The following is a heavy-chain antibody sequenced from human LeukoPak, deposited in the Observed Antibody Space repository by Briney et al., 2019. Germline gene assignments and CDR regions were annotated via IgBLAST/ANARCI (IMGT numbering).Heavy chain of an antibody. V-gene: IGHV3-15*01. CDR3: TTFLSPYYYYGMDV. Sequence: WSLRLSCAASGFTFSNAWMSWVRQAPGKGLEWVGRIKSKTDGGTTDYAAPVKGRFTISRDDSKNTLYLQMNSLKTEDTAVYYCTTFLSPYYYYGMDVWGQGTTVTVSS. J-gene: IGHJ6*02. CDR1: GFTFSNAW. CDR2: IKSKTDGGTT.